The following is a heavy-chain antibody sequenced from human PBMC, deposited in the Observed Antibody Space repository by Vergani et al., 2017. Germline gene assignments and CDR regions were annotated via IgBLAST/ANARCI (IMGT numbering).Heavy chain of an antibody. CDR3: ARDLRLLYNRFDP. D-gene: IGHD1-14*01. CDR1: GFTFNHYG. Sequence: QVQLVESGGGVVQPGRSLRLSCAASGFTFNHYGMHWVRQAPGKGLEWVAVTWYEGNNKQYADSVKGRFTISGDNSKSTMYLQMNSLRDEDTGVYYCARDLRLLYNRFDPWGQGTLVTVSS. CDR2: TWYEGNNK. J-gene: IGHJ5*02. V-gene: IGHV3-33*01.